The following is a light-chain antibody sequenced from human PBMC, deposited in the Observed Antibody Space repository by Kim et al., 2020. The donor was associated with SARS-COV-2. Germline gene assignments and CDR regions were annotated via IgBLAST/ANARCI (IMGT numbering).Light chain of an antibody. CDR1: SSNIGSNY. CDR2: DNN. CDR3: GTWDSSLTTGGV. Sequence: QSVLTQPPSVSAAPGQKVTISCSGSSSNIGSNYVSWYQQLPGTAPKLLIYDNNKRASGITDRFSGSKSGTSATLGISGLQTGDEADYYCGTWDSSLTTGGVFGGGTQLTVL. J-gene: IGLJ3*02. V-gene: IGLV1-51*01.